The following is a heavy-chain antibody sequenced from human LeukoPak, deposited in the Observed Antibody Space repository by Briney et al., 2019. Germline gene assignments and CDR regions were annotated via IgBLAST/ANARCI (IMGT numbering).Heavy chain of an antibody. V-gene: IGHV4-39*07. Sequence: SSETLSLTCTVSGGSISSSSYYWGWIRQPPGKGLEWIGSIYYSGSTYYNPSLKSRVTISVDTSKNQFSLKLSSVTAADTAVYYCARVRTVGYDSSGTAFDIWGQGTMVTVSS. CDR3: ARVRTVGYDSSGTAFDI. CDR2: IYYSGST. J-gene: IGHJ3*02. CDR1: GGSISSSSYY. D-gene: IGHD3-22*01.